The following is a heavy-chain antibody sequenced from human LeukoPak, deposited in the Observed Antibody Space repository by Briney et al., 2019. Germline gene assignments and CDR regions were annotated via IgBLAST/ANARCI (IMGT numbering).Heavy chain of an antibody. CDR3: ARVVTKNWSLVDY. V-gene: IGHV4-59*01. CDR2: IDYSGST. D-gene: IGHD4-11*01. CDR1: GASISSYY. Sequence: PSETLSLTCTVSGASISSYYWNWIRQPPGKGLEWIGYIDYSGSTKYNPSLKSRVTISVDTSKNQFSLKLSSVTAADTAVYYCARVVTKNWSLVDYWGQGTLVTVSS. J-gene: IGHJ4*02.